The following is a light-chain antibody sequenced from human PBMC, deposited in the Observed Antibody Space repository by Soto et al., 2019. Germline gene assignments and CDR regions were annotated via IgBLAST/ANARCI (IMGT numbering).Light chain of an antibody. CDR3: SSYASSSTLVV. CDR2: DVS. Sequence: QSALTQPASVSGSPGQSITISCTGTSSDGGGYNSVSWYQQHPGKAPKLMIYDVSNRPSGVSNRFSGSKSGNTASLTISGLQAEDEADYYCSSYASSSTLVVFGGGTKLTVL. J-gene: IGLJ2*01. V-gene: IGLV2-14*01. CDR1: SSDGGGYNS.